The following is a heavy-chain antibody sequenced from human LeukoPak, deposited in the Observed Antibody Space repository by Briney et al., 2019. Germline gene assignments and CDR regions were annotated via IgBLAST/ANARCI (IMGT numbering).Heavy chain of an antibody. V-gene: IGHV1-18*04. J-gene: IGHJ3*02. Sequence: ASVKVSCKASGYTFTSYGISWVRQAPGQGLEWMGWIGAYNGNTNYAQKLQGRVTMTTDTSTSTAYMELRSLRSDDTAVYYCARDLALYSGSPGAFDIWGQGTMVTVSS. CDR1: GYTFTSYG. D-gene: IGHD1-26*01. CDR3: ARDLALYSGSPGAFDI. CDR2: IGAYNGNT.